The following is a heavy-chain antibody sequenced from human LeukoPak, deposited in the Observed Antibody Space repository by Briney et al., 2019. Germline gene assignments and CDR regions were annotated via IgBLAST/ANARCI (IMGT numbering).Heavy chain of an antibody. CDR1: GYSFTTYY. V-gene: IGHV5-51*01. Sequence: GESLKISCKGSGYSFTTYYIGWVRQMPGKGLEWMGIIYPGDSDTRYSPSFRGQVTISADKSISTAYLQWSSLKAPDTAFYYCVRRINNWFDPWGQGTLVSVSS. CDR3: VRRINNWFDP. J-gene: IGHJ5*02. CDR2: IYPGDSDT.